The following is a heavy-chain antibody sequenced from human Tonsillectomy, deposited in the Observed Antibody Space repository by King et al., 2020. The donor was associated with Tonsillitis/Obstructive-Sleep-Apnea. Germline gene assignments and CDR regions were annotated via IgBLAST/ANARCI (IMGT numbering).Heavy chain of an antibody. V-gene: IGHV3-48*03. J-gene: IGHJ4*02. CDR3: ATLPPFGSGWYSVYFDF. D-gene: IGHD6-19*01. Sequence: VQLVESGGGLVQPGGSLRLSCAASGFSLSSYEMNWVRQAPGKGLEWVSYISSSGSTIYYADSVKGRFTISRDNAKNSLSLQMNSLRAEDTAVYYCATLPPFGSGWYSVYFDFWGQGTLVTVSS. CDR2: ISSSGSTI. CDR1: GFSLSSYE.